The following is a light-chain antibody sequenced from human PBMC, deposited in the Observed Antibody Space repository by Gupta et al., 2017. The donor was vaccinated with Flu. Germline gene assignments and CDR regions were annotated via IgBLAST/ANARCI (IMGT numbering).Light chain of an antibody. V-gene: IGKV3-20*01. CDR2: GAS. J-gene: IGKJ2*01. CDR3: QQHGSSPPYT. CDR1: QSVSSSY. Sequence: EIALTQSPGTLSLSPGERATLSCRASQSVSSSYLAWYKQKPGQAPRLLIYGASSRDTGNPDRFSGSGYGTDFTLTISRREPEDFAVYYCQQHGSSPPYTFGQGTKMEIK.